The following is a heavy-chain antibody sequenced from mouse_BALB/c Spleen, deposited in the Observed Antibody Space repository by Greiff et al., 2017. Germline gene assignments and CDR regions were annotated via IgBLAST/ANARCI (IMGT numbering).Heavy chain of an antibody. CDR1: GFTFNTNA. V-gene: IGHV10S3*01. J-gene: IGHJ3*01. CDR3: VASSWFAY. Sequence: GGGLVQPKGSLKLSCAASGFTFNTNAMNWVRQAPGKGLEWVARIRSKSNNYATYYADSVKDRFTISRDDSQSMLYLQMNNLKTEDTAMYYCVASSWFAYWGQGTLVTVSA. CDR2: IRSKSNNYAT. D-gene: IGHD6-1*01.